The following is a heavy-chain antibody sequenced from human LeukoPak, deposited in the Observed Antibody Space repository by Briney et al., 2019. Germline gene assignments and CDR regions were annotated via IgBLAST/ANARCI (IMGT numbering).Heavy chain of an antibody. J-gene: IGHJ4*02. Sequence: GASVKVSCKASGYTFTGYYMHWVRQAPGQGLEWMGWINPNSGGTNYAQKFQGWVTMTRDTSISTAYMELSSLRSEDTAVYYCARDPRFVVRGGIGGAFDYWGQGTLVTVSS. CDR1: GYTFTGYY. D-gene: IGHD3-10*01. V-gene: IGHV1-2*04. CDR2: INPNSGGT. CDR3: ARDPRFVVRGGIGGAFDY.